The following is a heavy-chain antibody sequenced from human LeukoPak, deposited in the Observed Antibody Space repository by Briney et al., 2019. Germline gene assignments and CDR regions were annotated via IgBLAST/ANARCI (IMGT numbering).Heavy chain of an antibody. V-gene: IGHV4-59*01. CDR1: GGSISSYY. CDR3: ARGVGYSYGYAPFDY. D-gene: IGHD5-18*01. J-gene: IGHJ4*02. Sequence: SETLSLTCTVSGGSISSYYWSWIRHPPGKGLEWIGYIYYSGSTNYNPPLKSRVTISVDTSKNQFSLKLSSVTAADTAVYYCARGVGYSYGYAPFDYWGQGTLVTASS. CDR2: IYYSGST.